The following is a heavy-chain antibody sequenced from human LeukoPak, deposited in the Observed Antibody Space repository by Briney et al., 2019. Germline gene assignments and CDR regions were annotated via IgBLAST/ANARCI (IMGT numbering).Heavy chain of an antibody. V-gene: IGHV4-39*07. CDR1: GGTISTSSYY. J-gene: IGHJ4*02. CDR3: ARAPSGVSFDY. CDR2: VYSSGST. D-gene: IGHD1-26*01. Sequence: SETLSLTCTVSGGTISTSSYYFAWIRQPPGKGLEWIGSVYSSGSTYYHPSLKSRVTISIDTSKNQFSLNLNSVTAADTAVYYCARAPSGVSFDYWGQGTLVTVSS.